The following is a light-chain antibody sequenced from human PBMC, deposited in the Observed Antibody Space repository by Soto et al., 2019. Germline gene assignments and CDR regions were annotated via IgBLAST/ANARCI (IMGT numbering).Light chain of an antibody. J-gene: IGKJ2*01. CDR2: DAS. CDR3: QQYNSYVYP. V-gene: IGKV1-5*01. CDR1: QSISSW. Sequence: DIQMTQSPSTLSASVGDRVTITCRASQSISSWLAWYQQKPGKAPKLLIYDASSLESGVPSRFSGSGSGTEFTLTISSRQPDEFATYYCQQYNSYVYPFGQGTKLEIK.